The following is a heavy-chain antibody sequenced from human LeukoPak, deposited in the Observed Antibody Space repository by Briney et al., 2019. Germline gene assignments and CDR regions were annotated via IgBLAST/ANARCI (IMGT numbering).Heavy chain of an antibody. Sequence: GGSLRLSCAASGFTFSDYYMSWIRQTPGKGLEWISHISSSGKTIYYTDSVKGRFTISRDNTKNSLDLQMNDLRAEDTAVYYCARALRIGVGSGYYYGSWYFDLWGRGTLVTVSS. J-gene: IGHJ2*01. CDR2: ISSSGKTI. CDR1: GFTFSDYY. V-gene: IGHV3-11*04. CDR3: ARALRIGVGSGYYYGSWYFDL. D-gene: IGHD3-22*01.